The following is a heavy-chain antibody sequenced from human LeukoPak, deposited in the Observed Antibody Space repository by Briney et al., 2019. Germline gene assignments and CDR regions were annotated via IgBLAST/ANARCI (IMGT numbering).Heavy chain of an antibody. D-gene: IGHD6-25*01. V-gene: IGHV3-21*04. CDR1: GFTFSSYS. CDR2: ISSSSSYI. J-gene: IGHJ4*02. Sequence: GGSLRLSCAASGFTFSSYSMNWVRQAPGKGLEWVSSISSSSSYIYYADSVKGRFTISRDNSKNTVYLQMNSLRAEDTALYYCAPDLRGSASSLDDWGQGTLVTVSS. CDR3: APDLRGSASSLDD.